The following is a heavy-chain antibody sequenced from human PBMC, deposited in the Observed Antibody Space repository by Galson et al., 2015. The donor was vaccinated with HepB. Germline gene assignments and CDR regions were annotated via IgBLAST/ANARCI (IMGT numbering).Heavy chain of an antibody. CDR3: VRHRYSGSHSTFDI. CDR2: IGGSGAT. D-gene: IGHD1-26*01. Sequence: SLRLSCAASGFTFSNYVITWVRQSPGKGPEWVSAIGGSGATYYADFAKGRFTISRDNSKNMLFLQMRGLRVDDTAVYYCVRHRYSGSHSTFDIWGQGTMVTVSS. J-gene: IGHJ3*02. V-gene: IGHV3-23*01. CDR1: GFTFSNYV.